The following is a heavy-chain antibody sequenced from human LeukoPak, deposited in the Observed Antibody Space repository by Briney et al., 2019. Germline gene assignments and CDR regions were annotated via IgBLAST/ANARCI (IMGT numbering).Heavy chain of an antibody. CDR2: ITHSSNTI. Sequence: GGSLRLSCVAYNFTFKAYNMNWVRQAAGKGLEWISYITHSSNTISYADSVRGRFSVSRDNDKDAVYLQLNSLTDEDTAIYYCARDWGYGYSDQWGQGTLVTVSS. J-gene: IGHJ4*02. CDR3: ARDWGYGYSDQ. D-gene: IGHD4-11*01. V-gene: IGHV3-48*02. CDR1: NFTFKAYN.